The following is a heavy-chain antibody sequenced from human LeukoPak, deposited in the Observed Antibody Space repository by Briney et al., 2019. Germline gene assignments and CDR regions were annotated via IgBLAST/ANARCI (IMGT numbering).Heavy chain of an antibody. J-gene: IGHJ4*02. CDR2: IKQEGSEK. D-gene: IGHD6-6*01. Sequence: GGSLRLSCAASGFTFSSYWMSWVRQAPGKGLEGVANIKQEGSEKYYVDSVKGRFNISRDNAMNSLYLQMNSLRAEDTAAYYCARDVDPEYSSSSYFDYWGQGTLVTVSS. CDR1: GFTFSSYW. CDR3: ARDVDPEYSSSSYFDY. V-gene: IGHV3-7*01.